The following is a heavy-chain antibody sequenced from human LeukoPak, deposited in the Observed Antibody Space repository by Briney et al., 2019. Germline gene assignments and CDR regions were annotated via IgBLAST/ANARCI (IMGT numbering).Heavy chain of an antibody. CDR1: GYTLTELS. CDR2: FDPEDGET. Sequence: GASVKVSCKVSGYTLTELSMHWVRQAPGKGLEWMGGFDPEDGETIYAQKFQGRVTMTEDTSTDTAYMELSSLRSEDTAVYYCATPAPGPAPLSYFDYWGQGTLVTVSS. V-gene: IGHV1-24*01. D-gene: IGHD7-27*01. J-gene: IGHJ4*02. CDR3: ATPAPGPAPLSYFDY.